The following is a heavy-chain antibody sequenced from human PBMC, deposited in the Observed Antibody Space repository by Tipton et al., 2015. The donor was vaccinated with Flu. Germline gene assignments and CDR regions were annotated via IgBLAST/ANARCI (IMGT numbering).Heavy chain of an antibody. Sequence: SLTCAVPGYSISSGYYWGWIRQPPGKGLEWIGSIYHSGSTYYNPSLKSRVTISVDTSKNQFSLKLSSVTAADTAVYYCARRYCSGGSCVTGWFDPWGQGTLVTVSS. CDR1: GYSISSGYY. CDR2: IYHSGST. J-gene: IGHJ5*02. D-gene: IGHD2-15*01. V-gene: IGHV4-38-2*01. CDR3: ARRYCSGGSCVTGWFDP.